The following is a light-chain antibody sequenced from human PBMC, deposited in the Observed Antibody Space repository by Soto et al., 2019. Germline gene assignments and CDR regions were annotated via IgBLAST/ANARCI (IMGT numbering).Light chain of an antibody. Sequence: QSALTQPASVSGSPGQSITISCTGTSSDVGGYNYVSWYQHHPGKAPKLMIYEVTNRPSGVPNRFSGSKSGNTASLTIAGLQADDEAEYHCSSYSSRSPPGVFGGGTKLTVL. CDR2: EVT. J-gene: IGLJ2*01. V-gene: IGLV2-14*01. CDR1: SSDVGGYNY. CDR3: SSYSSRSPPGV.